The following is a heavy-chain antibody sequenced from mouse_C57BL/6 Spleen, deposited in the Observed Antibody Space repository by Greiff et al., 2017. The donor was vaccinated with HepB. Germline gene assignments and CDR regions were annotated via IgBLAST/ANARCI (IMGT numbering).Heavy chain of an antibody. D-gene: IGHD5-5*01. CDR1: GYAFSSSW. V-gene: IGHV1-82*01. CDR3: ARSGLPTWDVDY. Sequence: QVQLKESGPELVKPGASVKISCKASGYAFSSSWMNWVKQRPGKGLEWIGRIYPGDGDTNYNGKFKGKATLTADKSSSTAYMQLSSLTSEDSAVYFCARSGLPTWDVDYWGQGTTLTVSS. J-gene: IGHJ2*01. CDR2: IYPGDGDT.